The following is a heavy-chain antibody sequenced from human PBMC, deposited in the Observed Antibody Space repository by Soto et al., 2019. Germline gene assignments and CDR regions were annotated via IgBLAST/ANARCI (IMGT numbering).Heavy chain of an antibody. CDR3: ATTHPSYYYDSSGLNYYYYGMDV. V-gene: IGHV5-51*01. CDR2: IYPGDSDT. CDR1: GYSFTSYW. D-gene: IGHD3-22*01. Sequence: HGESLKISCKGSGYSFTSYWIGWVRQMPGKGLEWMGIIYPGDSDTRYSPSFQGQVTISADKSISTAYLQWSSLKASDTAMYYCATTHPSYYYDSSGLNYYYYGMDVWGQGTTVTVSS. J-gene: IGHJ6*02.